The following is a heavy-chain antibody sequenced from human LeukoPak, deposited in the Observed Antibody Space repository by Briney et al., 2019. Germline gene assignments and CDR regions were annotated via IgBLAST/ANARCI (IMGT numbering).Heavy chain of an antibody. V-gene: IGHV3-73*01. D-gene: IGHD3-3*01. J-gene: IGHJ4*02. Sequence: GGSLRLSCAASGFTFSGSAMHWVRQASGKGLEWVGRIRSKANSYATAYAASVKGRFTISRDDSKNTAYLQMNSLKTEDTAVYYCTRHAAGGPDYDFWSGYYDYWGQGTLVTVSS. CDR2: IRSKANSYAT. CDR3: TRHAAGGPDYDFWSGYYDY. CDR1: GFTFSGSA.